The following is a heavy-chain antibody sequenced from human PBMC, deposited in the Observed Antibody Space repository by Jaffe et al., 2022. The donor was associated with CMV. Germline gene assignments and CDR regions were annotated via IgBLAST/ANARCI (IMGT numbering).Heavy chain of an antibody. Sequence: QVQLVQSGAEVKKPGSSVKVSCKASGGTFSSYAISWVRQAPGQGLEWMGGIIPIFGTANYAQKFQGRVTITADESTSTAYMELSSLRSEDTAVYYCAREARPLVVVPAAIPLPEPQIYYYGMDVWGQGTTVTVSS. CDR2: IIPIFGTA. D-gene: IGHD2-2*01. J-gene: IGHJ6*02. CDR1: GGTFSSYA. V-gene: IGHV1-69*01. CDR3: AREARPLVVVPAAIPLPEPQIYYYGMDV.